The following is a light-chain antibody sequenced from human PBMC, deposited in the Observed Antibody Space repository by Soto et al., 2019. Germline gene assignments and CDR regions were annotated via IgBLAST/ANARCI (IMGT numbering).Light chain of an antibody. CDR2: DAS. V-gene: IGKV1-5*01. CDR1: QTISKW. Sequence: DIQMTQSPSTLSASVGDRVTITCRASQTISKWLVWYQQKPGKAPKVLIFDASILASGVPSRFSGSGYGTEFTLTISSLQPDDFATYYCQHYNSYSEAFGQGTKVDIK. J-gene: IGKJ1*01. CDR3: QHYNSYSEA.